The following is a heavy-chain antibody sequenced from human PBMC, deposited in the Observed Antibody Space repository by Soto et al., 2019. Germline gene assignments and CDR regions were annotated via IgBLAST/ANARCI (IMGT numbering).Heavy chain of an antibody. CDR1: GYTFTSYY. V-gene: IGHV1-46*01. Sequence: KSHLDSVKVSCKASGYTFTSYYMHWVRQAPGQGLEWMGIINPSGGSTSYAQKFQGRVTMTRDTSTSTVYMELSSLRSEDTAVYYCARDLTPVAFDIWGQGTMVTVSS. CDR3: ARDLTPVAFDI. CDR2: INPSGGST. J-gene: IGHJ3*02. D-gene: IGHD3-16*01.